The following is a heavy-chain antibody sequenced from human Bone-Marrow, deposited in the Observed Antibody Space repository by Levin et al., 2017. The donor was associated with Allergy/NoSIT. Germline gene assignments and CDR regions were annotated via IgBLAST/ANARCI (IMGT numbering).Heavy chain of an antibody. J-gene: IGHJ5*02. D-gene: IGHD2-2*01. CDR3: ARIPYCDSSSCYGGFDP. V-gene: IGHV3-49*03. Sequence: GGSLRLSCTAAGFNFDDYAMGWLRQAPGQGLEWVGFLRSKAYGGTTEYAASVKGRITISTDDSKTIAYLHLDSLKTEDTAVYYCARIPYCDSSSCYGGFDPWGQGTLVTVS. CDR2: LRSKAYGGTT. CDR1: GFNFDDYA.